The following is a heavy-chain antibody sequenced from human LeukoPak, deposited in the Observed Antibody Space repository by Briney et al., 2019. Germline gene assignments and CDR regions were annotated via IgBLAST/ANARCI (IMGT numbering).Heavy chain of an antibody. D-gene: IGHD3-22*01. CDR2: ISAYNGNT. CDR1: GYTFTSYG. Sequence: ASVKVSCKASGYTFTSYGISWVRQAPGQGLEWMGWISAYNGNTNYAQKLQGRVTMTTDTSTSTAYMELRSLRSDDTAVYYCARDNDSSGYYFSESIDYWGQGTLVTFSS. CDR3: ARDNDSSGYYFSESIDY. V-gene: IGHV1-18*01. J-gene: IGHJ4*02.